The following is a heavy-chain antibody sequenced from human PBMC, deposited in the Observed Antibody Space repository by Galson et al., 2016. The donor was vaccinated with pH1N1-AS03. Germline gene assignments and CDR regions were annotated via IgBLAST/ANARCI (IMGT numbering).Heavy chain of an antibody. D-gene: IGHD3-10*02. V-gene: IGHV2-5*02. J-gene: IGHJ4*02. CDR2: IYWDDDK. CDR1: GLSLRTTGVG. Sequence: PALVKPTQTLTLTCTFSGLSLRTTGVGVAWIRQPPAKALEWLALIYWDDDKRYNSSLRDRLTITRDTSKNQVVLTMTNMDPVDTATYYCAHDSRHVPGRPLGFWGQGTLVTVSS. CDR3: AHDSRHVPGRPLGF.